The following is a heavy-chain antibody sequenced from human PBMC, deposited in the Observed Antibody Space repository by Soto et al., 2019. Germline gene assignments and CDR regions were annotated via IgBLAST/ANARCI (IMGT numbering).Heavy chain of an antibody. J-gene: IGHJ4*02. CDR3: ARLGIDYGDYFDY. CDR1: GGSFSGYY. Sequence: SETLSLTCAVYGGSFSGYYWSWIRQPPGKGLEWIGEINHSGSTNYNPSLKSRVTISGDTSKNRFSLKLSSVTAADTAVYYCARLGIDYGDYFDYWGQGTLVTVSS. D-gene: IGHD4-17*01. CDR2: INHSGST. V-gene: IGHV4-34*01.